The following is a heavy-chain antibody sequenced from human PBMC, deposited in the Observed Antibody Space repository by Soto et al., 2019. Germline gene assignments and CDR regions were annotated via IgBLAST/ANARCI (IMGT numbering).Heavy chain of an antibody. CDR2: IYYSGST. CDR1: GGSISSYY. D-gene: IGHD3-16*01. CDR3: ASLKSVRPNNWFDP. J-gene: IGHJ5*02. V-gene: IGHV4-59*01. Sequence: PCETLSLTCTVSGGSISSYYWSWIRQPPGKGLEWIGYIYYSGSTNYNPSLKSRVTISVDTSKNQFSLKLSSVTAADTAVYYCASLKSVRPNNWFDPWGQGTLVTVSS.